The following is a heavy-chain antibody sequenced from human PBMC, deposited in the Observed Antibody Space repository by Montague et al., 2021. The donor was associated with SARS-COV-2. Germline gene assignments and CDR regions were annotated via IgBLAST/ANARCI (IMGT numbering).Heavy chain of an antibody. Sequence: TLSLTCTVSGGSISSGGYYWSWIRQHPGKGLEWIGYIYYSGSTYYXXXLKRRVTISVDTSKNQFSLKLSSVTAADTAVYYCARVVTIFGVGDTFDYWGQGTLVTVSS. D-gene: IGHD3-3*01. CDR3: ARVVTIFGVGDTFDY. V-gene: IGHV4-31*03. CDR1: GGSISSGGYY. J-gene: IGHJ4*02. CDR2: IYYSGST.